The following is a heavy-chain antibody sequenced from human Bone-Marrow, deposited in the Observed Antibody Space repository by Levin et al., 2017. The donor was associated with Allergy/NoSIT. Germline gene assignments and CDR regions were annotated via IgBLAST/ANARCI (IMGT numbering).Heavy chain of an antibody. J-gene: IGHJ3*01. CDR3: AQGVLSGFDL. CDR2: VSPNTGNV. D-gene: IGHD6-25*01. V-gene: IGHV1-8*01. Sequence: ASVKVSCKASGFTFGTDDVNWVRQAAGQGPEWVGWVSPNTGNVGYAEKFRGRVTMTRSASTSTVYLEVTSLRFDDTAVYYCAQGVLSGFDLWGQGTLVTVSS. CDR1: GFTFGTDD.